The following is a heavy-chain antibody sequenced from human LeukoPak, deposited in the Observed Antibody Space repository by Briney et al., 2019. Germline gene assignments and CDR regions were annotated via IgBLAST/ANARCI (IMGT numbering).Heavy chain of an antibody. CDR1: GFTFSSYS. J-gene: IGHJ4*02. CDR3: ARAFSGYLFDY. V-gene: IGHV3-21*01. Sequence: GKSLRLSCAASGFTFSSYSMNWVRQAPGKGLEWVSSISSSSSYIYYADSVKGRFTISRDNAKNSLYLQMNSLRAEDTAVYYCARAFSGYLFDYWGQGTLVTVSS. CDR2: ISSSSSYI. D-gene: IGHD3-22*01.